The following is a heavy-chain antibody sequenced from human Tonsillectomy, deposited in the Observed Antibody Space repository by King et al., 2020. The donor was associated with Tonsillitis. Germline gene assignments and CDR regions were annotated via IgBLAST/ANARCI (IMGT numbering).Heavy chain of an antibody. CDR3: ARRGKDY. J-gene: IGHJ4*02. CDR2: INHSGST. Sequence: VQLQQWGAGLLKPSETLSLTCAVYGVSFSGYYWSWIRQPPGKGLEWIGEINHSGSTNYNPSLKSRVTISVDTSKNQFSLKLSSVTAADTAVYYCARRGKDYWGQGPLVTVAS. V-gene: IGHV4-34*01. CDR1: GVSFSGYY.